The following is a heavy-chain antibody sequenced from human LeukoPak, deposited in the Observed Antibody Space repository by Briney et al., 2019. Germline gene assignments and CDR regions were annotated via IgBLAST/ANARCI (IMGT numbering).Heavy chain of an antibody. J-gene: IGHJ4*02. V-gene: IGHV3-23*01. CDR1: GFTFYSYA. CDR2: LGTNGDST. Sequence: GGSLRLSCAASGFTFYSYAMTWVRQAPGKGLEWVSALGTNGDSTFYADSVKGRFTISRDNSKNTLYLQMDSLTAEDTAVYYCAKVHEGNTVSPEYWGQGTLVTVSS. D-gene: IGHD4-17*01. CDR3: AKVHEGNTVSPEY.